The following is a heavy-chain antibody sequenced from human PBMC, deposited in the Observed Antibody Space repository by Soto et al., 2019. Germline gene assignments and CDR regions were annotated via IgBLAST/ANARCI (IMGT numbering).Heavy chain of an antibody. CDR2: IYLDDDN. CDR1: GFSLSTRGVG. Sequence: QITLKESGPTLVKPTQTLTLTCTFSGFSLSTRGVGVGWIRQPPGKALEWLALIYLDDDNRYSPSLKSRLTSTKDTSKNQAVLTMTNMNPVETATYYCAHSVSYYDFWSGHGGGYYYMDVWGKGTTVTVSS. V-gene: IGHV2-5*02. CDR3: AHSVSYYDFWSGHGGGYYYMDV. D-gene: IGHD3-3*01. J-gene: IGHJ6*03.